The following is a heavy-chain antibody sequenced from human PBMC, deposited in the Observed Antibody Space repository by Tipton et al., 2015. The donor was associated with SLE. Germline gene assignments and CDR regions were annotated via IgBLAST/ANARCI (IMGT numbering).Heavy chain of an antibody. J-gene: IGHJ5*02. Sequence: TLSLTCTVSGGSISTYYWSWIRRPPGKRLEWIGYFYSDGSPAYNPSLKGRVTLSVDTSRNQFSLKLSSVTAADTAVYYCVSAPLHDFSSGYGAAWGQGTLVTVSS. V-gene: IGHV4-59*01. D-gene: IGHD3-3*01. CDR3: VSAPLHDFSSGYGAA. CDR1: GGSISTYY. CDR2: FYSDGSP.